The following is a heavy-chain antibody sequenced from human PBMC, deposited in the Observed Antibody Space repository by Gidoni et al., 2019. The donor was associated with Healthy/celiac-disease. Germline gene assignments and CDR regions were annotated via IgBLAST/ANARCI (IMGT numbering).Heavy chain of an antibody. CDR3: AKEEAGPNDFWSGYYRYFDY. CDR2: ISGSGGST. J-gene: IGHJ4*02. Sequence: EVQLLESGGGLVQPGGSLRLSCAAPGFTFSCYAMRWVRQAPGKGLEWVSAISGSGGSTYYADSVKGRFTISRDNSKNTLYLQMNSLRAEDTAVYYCAKEEAGPNDFWSGYYRYFDYWGQGTLVTVSS. V-gene: IGHV3-23*01. CDR1: GFTFSCYA. D-gene: IGHD3-3*01.